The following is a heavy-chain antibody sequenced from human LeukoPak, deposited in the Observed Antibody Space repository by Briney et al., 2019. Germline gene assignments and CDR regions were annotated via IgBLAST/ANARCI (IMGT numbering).Heavy chain of an antibody. V-gene: IGHV4-39*07. CDR2: TYYRGTT. J-gene: IGHJ4*02. Sequence: SETLSLTCTVSGASVSSTSYYWGWIRQPPGKGLEWIGSTYYRGTTYYNPSLKSRVTISVDTSKNQFSLQLSSVTAADTAVYYCARDWNRYAYWGQGTLVTVSS. D-gene: IGHD1-1*01. CDR1: GASVSSTSYY. CDR3: ARDWNRYAY.